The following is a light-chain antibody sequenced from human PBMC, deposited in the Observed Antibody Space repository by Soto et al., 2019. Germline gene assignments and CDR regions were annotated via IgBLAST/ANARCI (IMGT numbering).Light chain of an antibody. CDR1: SSDIGGSKY. V-gene: IGLV2-14*03. Sequence: QSVLTQPASLSGSPGQSITISCTGTSSDIGGSKYVSWYQQHPGKAPKLMIYDVSNRPSGVSDRFSGSKSDNTASLTISGLQAEDEADYYCSSYTNSDTVLFGGGTKLTVL. J-gene: IGLJ3*02. CDR3: SSYTNSDTVL. CDR2: DVS.